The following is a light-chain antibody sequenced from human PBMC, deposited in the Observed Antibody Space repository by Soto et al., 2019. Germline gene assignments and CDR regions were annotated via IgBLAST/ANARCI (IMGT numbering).Light chain of an antibody. CDR2: DVT. Sequence: QSVLTQPRSVSGSPGQSVTISCTGTSSDLGGYNYVSWYQQHPGKAPKLMIYDVTKRPSGVPDRFSGSKSGNTASLTISGLQAEDEADYYCCSYAGSYTLIFGGGTKVTVL. J-gene: IGLJ2*01. CDR3: CSYAGSYTLI. V-gene: IGLV2-11*01. CDR1: SSDLGGYNY.